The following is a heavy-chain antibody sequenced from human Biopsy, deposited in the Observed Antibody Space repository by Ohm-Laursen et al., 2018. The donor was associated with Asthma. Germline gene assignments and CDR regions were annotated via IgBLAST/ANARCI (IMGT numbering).Heavy chain of an antibody. V-gene: IGHV3-30-3*01. CDR1: RFTYE. J-gene: IGHJ3*02. CDR3: VRDGTDDAFDI. CDR2: ISYDGSSI. D-gene: IGHD1-1*01. Sequence: SLRLSCTASRFTYEMHWVRQAPGKGLEWVAVISYDGSSIYYADSVKGRFTVARDNSKNTLDLQMNRLREEDTAVYYCVRDGTDDAFDIWGQGTVVSVSS.